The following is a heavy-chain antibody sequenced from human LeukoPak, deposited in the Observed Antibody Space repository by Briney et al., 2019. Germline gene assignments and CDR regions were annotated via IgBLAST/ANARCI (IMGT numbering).Heavy chain of an antibody. V-gene: IGHV1-2*06. CDR3: AGEDNSSGYRPFDI. CDR2: INPNNGGT. D-gene: IGHD3-22*01. J-gene: IGHJ3*02. Sequence: GASVKVSCRASGGTFSSYAFSWVRQAPGQGLEWMGRINPNNGGTNYAQKFQGRVTMTRDMSMSTAYMELSRLRSVDTAVYYCAGEDNSSGYRPFDIWGQGTMVTVPS. CDR1: GGTFSSYA.